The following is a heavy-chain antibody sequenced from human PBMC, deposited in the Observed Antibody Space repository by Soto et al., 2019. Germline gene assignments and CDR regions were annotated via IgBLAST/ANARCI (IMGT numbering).Heavy chain of an antibody. D-gene: IGHD3-10*01. CDR3: GRDRGGRFGEYYYYYGMDV. V-gene: IGHV3-53*01. CDR1: GFTVSSNY. Sequence: GGSLRLSCAASGFTVSSNYMSWVRQAPGKGLEWVSVIYSGGSTYYADSVKGRFTISRDNSKNTLYLQMNSLRAEDTAVYYCGRDRGGRFGEYYYYYGMDVWGQGTTVTVSS. CDR2: IYSGGST. J-gene: IGHJ6*02.